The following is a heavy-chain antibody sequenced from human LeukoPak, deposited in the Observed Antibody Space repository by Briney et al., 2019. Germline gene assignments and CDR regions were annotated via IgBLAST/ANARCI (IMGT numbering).Heavy chain of an antibody. J-gene: IGHJ4*02. V-gene: IGHV1-69*13. Sequence: ASVKVSCKASVGTFSSYAISWVRQAPGQGLEWMGGIIPIFGTANYAQKFQGRVTITADESTSTAYMELSSLRSEDTAVYYCARDLNPDYDILTGYYMSDYWGQGTLVTVSS. CDR3: ARDLNPDYDILTGYYMSDY. CDR2: IIPIFGTA. D-gene: IGHD3-9*01. CDR1: VGTFSSYA.